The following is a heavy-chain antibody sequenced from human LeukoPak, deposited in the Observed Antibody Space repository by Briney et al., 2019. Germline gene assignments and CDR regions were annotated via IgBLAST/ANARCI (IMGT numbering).Heavy chain of an antibody. D-gene: IGHD1-14*01. Sequence: GGSLRLSCAASGFTFSTYAMCWVRQAPGKGLEYVSAINNNGGSTHYTNSVKGRFTISRDNSKNTLYLQMDSLRVEDTAVYYCANNRQLDYWGQGTLATVSS. V-gene: IGHV3-64*01. J-gene: IGHJ4*02. CDR1: GFTFSTYA. CDR3: ANNRQLDY. CDR2: INNNGGST.